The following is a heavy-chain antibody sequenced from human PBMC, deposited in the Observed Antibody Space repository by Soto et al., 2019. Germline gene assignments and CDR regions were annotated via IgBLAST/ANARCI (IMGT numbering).Heavy chain of an antibody. V-gene: IGHV3-23*01. CDR2: ISGSGGST. CDR3: ARDRRRYGPGGYYYYGMDV. D-gene: IGHD3-10*01. CDR1: GFTFSSYA. Sequence: GSLRLSCAASGFTFSSYAMSWVRQAPGKELEWVSAISGSGGSTYYADSVKGRFTISRDNSKNTLYLQMNSLRSDDTAVYYCARDRRRYGPGGYYYYGMDVWGQGTTVTVSS. J-gene: IGHJ6*02.